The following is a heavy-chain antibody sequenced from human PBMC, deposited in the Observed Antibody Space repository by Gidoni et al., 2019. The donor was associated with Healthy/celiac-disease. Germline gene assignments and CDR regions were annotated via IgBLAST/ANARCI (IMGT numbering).Heavy chain of an antibody. CDR2: IIPIFGTA. D-gene: IGHD3-22*01. CDR3: ARAPPGYYDSSGYIEWVGAFDI. Sequence: QVQLVQSGAEVKKPGSSVKVSCKASGGTFSSYAISWVRQAPGQGLEWMGGIIPIFGTANYAQKFQGRVTITADESTSTAYMELSSLRSEDTAVYYCARAPPGYYDSSGYIEWVGAFDIWGQGTMVTVSS. V-gene: IGHV1-69*01. J-gene: IGHJ3*02. CDR1: GGTFSSYA.